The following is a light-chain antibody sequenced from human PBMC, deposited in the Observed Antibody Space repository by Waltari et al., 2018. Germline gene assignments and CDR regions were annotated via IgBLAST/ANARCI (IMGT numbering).Light chain of an antibody. J-gene: IGLJ3*02. V-gene: IGLV10-54*04. CDR1: SNNVGNQG. Sequence: QAGLTQPPSVSKGLRQTATLTCTGNSNNVGNQGAAWLQQHQGHPPKLLSYRNNNRPPGMSERFSASRSGNTASLNITGLQPEDEADYYFSAWDSSLSAWVFGGGTKLTVL. CDR2: RNN. CDR3: SAWDSSLSAWV.